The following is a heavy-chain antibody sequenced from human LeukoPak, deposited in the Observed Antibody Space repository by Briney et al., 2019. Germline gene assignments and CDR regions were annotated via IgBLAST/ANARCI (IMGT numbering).Heavy chain of an antibody. V-gene: IGHV4-38-2*01. D-gene: IGHD6-13*01. J-gene: IGHJ4*02. Sequence: SETLSLTCAVSGYSISSGYYWGRIRQPPGKGLEWIGSIYHSGSTYYNPSLKSRVTISVDTSKNQFSLKLSSVTAADTAVYYCARYSSSWYYFDYWGQGTLVTVSS. CDR3: ARYSSSWYYFDY. CDR1: GYSISSGYY. CDR2: IYHSGST.